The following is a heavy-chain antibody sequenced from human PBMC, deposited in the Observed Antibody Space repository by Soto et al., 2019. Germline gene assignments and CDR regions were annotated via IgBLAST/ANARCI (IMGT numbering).Heavy chain of an antibody. Sequence: SVKVYFKSYGGPFSSYAFSLVRQAPGQGLEWMGGIIPMFGTANYAQKFQGRVTITADESTTTVYMELRSLRFEDTAVYYCARDSLVVVGDTTRWFDPWGQGTMVTVSS. V-gene: IGHV1-69*13. CDR1: GGPFSSYA. CDR2: IIPMFGTA. J-gene: IGHJ5*02. CDR3: ARDSLVVVGDTTRWFDP. D-gene: IGHD2-15*01.